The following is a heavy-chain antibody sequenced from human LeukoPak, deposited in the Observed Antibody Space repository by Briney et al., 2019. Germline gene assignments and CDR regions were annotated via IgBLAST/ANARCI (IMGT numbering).Heavy chain of an antibody. Sequence: SGPTLVKPTQTLTLTCTFSGFSLSTNGVGVAWIRQPPGKALEWLAVIYWDDIERYSPSLKSRLTITKDTSKNQVVLTLTSMDPVDTATYYCARRYCSDSNCYSTLDYWGQGTLVTVSS. CDR3: ARRYCSDSNCYSTLDY. CDR1: GFSLSTNGVG. CDR2: IYWDDIE. J-gene: IGHJ4*02. D-gene: IGHD2-15*01. V-gene: IGHV2-5*02.